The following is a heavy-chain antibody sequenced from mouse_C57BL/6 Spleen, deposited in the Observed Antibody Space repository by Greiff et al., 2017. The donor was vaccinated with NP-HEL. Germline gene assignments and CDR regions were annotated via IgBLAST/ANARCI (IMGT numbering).Heavy chain of an antibody. D-gene: IGHD1-1*01. CDR2: IDPSDSYP. CDR3: ARFSTVVAPRYFDV. CDR1: GYTFTSYW. Sequence: QVQLQQPGAELVKPGASVKLSCKASGYTFTSYWMQWVKPRPGQGLEWIVEIDPSDSYPNYNQKFKGKATLTVDTSSSTAYMQLSSLTSEDSAVYYCARFSTVVAPRYFDVWGTGTTVTVSS. V-gene: IGHV1-50*01. J-gene: IGHJ1*03.